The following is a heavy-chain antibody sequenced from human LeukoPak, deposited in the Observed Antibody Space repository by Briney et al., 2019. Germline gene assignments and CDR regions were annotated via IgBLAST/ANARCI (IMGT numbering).Heavy chain of an antibody. J-gene: IGHJ4*02. Sequence: GGSLRLSCAASGFTFSSSAMSWVRQAPGKGLEWVSGISGSGGSTYYADSVKGRFTISRDNSKNTLYLQMNSLRAEDTAVYYCAKMRGSYLRYFDYWGRGTLVTVSS. D-gene: IGHD1-26*01. CDR2: ISGSGGST. CDR1: GFTFSSSA. CDR3: AKMRGSYLRYFDY. V-gene: IGHV3-23*01.